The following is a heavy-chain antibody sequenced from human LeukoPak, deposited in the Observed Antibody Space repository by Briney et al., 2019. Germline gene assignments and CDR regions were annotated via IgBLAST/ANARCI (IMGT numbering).Heavy chain of an antibody. J-gene: IGHJ4*02. D-gene: IGHD3-10*01. CDR3: ARDGLYGSGSYWYY. V-gene: IGHV1-69*06. CDR1: GGTFSSYA. CDR2: IIPIFGTA. Sequence: SVKVSCKASGGTFSSYAISWVRQAPGQGLEWMGGIIPIFGTANYAQKFQGRVTITADKSTSTAYMELSSLRSEDTAVYYCARDGLYGSGSYWYYWGQGTLVTVSS.